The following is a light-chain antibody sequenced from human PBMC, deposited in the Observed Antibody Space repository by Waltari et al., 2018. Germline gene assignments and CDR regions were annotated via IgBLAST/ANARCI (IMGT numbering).Light chain of an antibody. Sequence: QSALTQPASVSGSPGQSITISCTGTSRDAGGYNYVSWYQQSPDKAPKLMIYAVSKRPSGVSNRFSGSKSGNTASLTISGLQAEDEADYYCCSYAGSSTHVLFGGGTKLTVL. CDR2: AVS. V-gene: IGLV2-23*02. CDR1: SRDAGGYNY. CDR3: CSYAGSSTHVL. J-gene: IGLJ2*01.